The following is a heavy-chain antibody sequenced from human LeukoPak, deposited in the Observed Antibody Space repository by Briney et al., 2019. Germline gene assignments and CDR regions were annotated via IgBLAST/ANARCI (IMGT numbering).Heavy chain of an antibody. CDR1: GFTFSTYA. D-gene: IGHD2-8*01. Sequence: GGSLRLSCAASGFTFSTYAMSWVRQAPGKGLEWVSAISGSGGSTYYADSVKGRFTISRDNSKNTLYLQMNSLRAEDTAVYYCARGYCTNGVCYYDYWGQGTLVTVSS. V-gene: IGHV3-23*01. CDR3: ARGYCTNGVCYYDY. J-gene: IGHJ4*02. CDR2: ISGSGGST.